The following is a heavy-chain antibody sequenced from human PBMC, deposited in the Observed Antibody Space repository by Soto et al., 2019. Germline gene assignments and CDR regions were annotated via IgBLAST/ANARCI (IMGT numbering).Heavy chain of an antibody. J-gene: IGHJ5*02. D-gene: IGHD4-17*01. Sequence: KTSETLSLTCAVYGGSFSGYYWSWIRQPPGKGLEWIGEINHSGSTNYNPSLKSRVTISVDTSKNQFSLKLSSVTAADTAVYYCARDLLRDYGGGNCFDPWGQGTLVTVSS. CDR2: INHSGST. V-gene: IGHV4-34*01. CDR1: GGSFSGYY. CDR3: ARDLLRDYGGGNCFDP.